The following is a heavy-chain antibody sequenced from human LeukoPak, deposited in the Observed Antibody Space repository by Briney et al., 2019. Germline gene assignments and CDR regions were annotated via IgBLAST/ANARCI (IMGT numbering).Heavy chain of an antibody. CDR1: GYTFTGYY. CDR3: ATIDNIVGATTDAFDI. V-gene: IGHV1-24*01. CDR2: FDPEDGET. J-gene: IGHJ3*02. Sequence: ASVKVSCKASGYTFTGYYMHWMRQAPGKGLEWMGGFDPEDGETIYAQKFQGRVTMTEDTSTDTAYMELSSLRSEDTAVYYCATIDNIVGATTDAFDIWGQGTMVTVSS. D-gene: IGHD1-26*01.